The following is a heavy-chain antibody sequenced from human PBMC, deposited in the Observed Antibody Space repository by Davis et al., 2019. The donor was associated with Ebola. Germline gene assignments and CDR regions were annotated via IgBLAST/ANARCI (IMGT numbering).Heavy chain of an antibody. CDR2: INAGNGNT. Sequence: AASVKVSCKASGYTFTSYAMHWMRQAPGQRLEWMGWINAGNGNTKYSQKLQGRVTMTTDTSTNTAYMELRSLRSDDTAVYYCARDLDCTTGVCQREADYWGQGTLVTVSS. V-gene: IGHV1-3*01. J-gene: IGHJ4*02. CDR3: ARDLDCTTGVCQREADY. D-gene: IGHD2-8*01. CDR1: GYTFTSYA.